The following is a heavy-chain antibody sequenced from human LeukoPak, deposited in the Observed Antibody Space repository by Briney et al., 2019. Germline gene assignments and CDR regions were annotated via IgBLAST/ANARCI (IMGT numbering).Heavy chain of an antibody. CDR3: YGSYNYFDY. D-gene: IGHD3-10*01. Sequence: GGSLRPSCAASGFTFSSYAMHWVRQAPGKGLEWVAVISYDGSNKYYADSVKGRFTISRDNSKNTLYLQMNSLRAEDTAVYYCYGSYNYFDYWGQGTLVTVSS. CDR1: GFTFSSYA. V-gene: IGHV3-30*04. J-gene: IGHJ4*02. CDR2: ISYDGSNK.